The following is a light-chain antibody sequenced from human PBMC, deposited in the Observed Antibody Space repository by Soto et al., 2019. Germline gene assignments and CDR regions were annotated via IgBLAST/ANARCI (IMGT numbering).Light chain of an antibody. J-gene: IGKJ2*03. V-gene: IGKV2-30*01. CDR1: RSLVYSGGNTY. CDR3: MQGTHWPPYS. CDR2: AIS. Sequence: VVLTQSPLSLPVTLGQPASISCRSSRSLVYSGGNTYLNWFQQRPGQSPRRLIYAISTRDSGVPDRFGGSGSGTDFTLKISRVEAEDVGVYYCMQGTHWPPYSFGQGTKLEIK.